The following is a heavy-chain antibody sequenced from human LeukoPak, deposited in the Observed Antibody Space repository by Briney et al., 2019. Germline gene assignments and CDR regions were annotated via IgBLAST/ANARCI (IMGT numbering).Heavy chain of an antibody. CDR2: ISNIGGST. CDR3: AKVDYDFRSGYYFH. Sequence: GGSLRLSCADSGLTLSSFDTSWVRQAPGKGLEWVSSISNIGGSTYYADSVKGRFTISRDNSKNMVYLQMNSLRVEDTAVYYCAKVDYDFRSGYYFHWGQGTLVSVSS. D-gene: IGHD3-3*01. CDR1: GLTLSSFD. V-gene: IGHV3-23*01. J-gene: IGHJ4*02.